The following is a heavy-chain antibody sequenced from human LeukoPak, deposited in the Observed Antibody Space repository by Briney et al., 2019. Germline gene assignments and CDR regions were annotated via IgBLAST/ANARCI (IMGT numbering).Heavy chain of an antibody. CDR1: GLTFSDYY. D-gene: IGHD3-22*01. Sequence: GGSLRLSCAASGLTFSDYYMTWIRQAPGKGLEWVAYISSSGSTIYSADSVKGRFTVSRDNGKNSLFLHMNSLRAEDTAIYYCAIQITMIVVVPYFDYWGQGTLVTVSS. CDR2: ISSSGSTI. CDR3: AIQITMIVVVPYFDY. J-gene: IGHJ4*02. V-gene: IGHV3-11*04.